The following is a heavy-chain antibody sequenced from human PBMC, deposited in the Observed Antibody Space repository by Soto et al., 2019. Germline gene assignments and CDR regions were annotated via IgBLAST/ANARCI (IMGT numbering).Heavy chain of an antibody. CDR1: GYSFTSYW. D-gene: IGHD2-2*01. V-gene: IGHV5-10-1*01. CDR3: ARQGGVVVPAAILGYYYGMDV. Sequence: PGASLKISCKGSGYSFTSYWISWVRQMPGKGLEWMGRIDPSDSYTNYSPSFQGHVTISADKSISTAYLQWSSLKASDTAMYYCARQGGVVVPAAILGYYYGMDVWGQGTTVTLSS. CDR2: IDPSDSYT. J-gene: IGHJ6*02.